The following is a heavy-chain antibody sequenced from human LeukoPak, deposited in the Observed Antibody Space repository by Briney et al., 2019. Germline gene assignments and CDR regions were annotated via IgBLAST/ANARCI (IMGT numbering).Heavy chain of an antibody. CDR3: ARVRAAPGWFDP. J-gene: IGHJ5*02. V-gene: IGHV1-46*01. CDR1: GYTFTSYY. D-gene: IGHD6-6*01. CDR2: INPSGGST. Sequence: ASVKVSCKASGYTFTSYYMHWVRQAPGQGLEWMGIINPSGGSTSYARKFQGRVTMTRDMSTSTVYMELSSLRSEDTAVYYCARVRAAPGWFDPWGQGTLVTVSS.